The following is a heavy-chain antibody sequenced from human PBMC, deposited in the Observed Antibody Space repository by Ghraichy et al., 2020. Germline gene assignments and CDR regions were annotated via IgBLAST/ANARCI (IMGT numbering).Heavy chain of an antibody. J-gene: IGHJ3*01. D-gene: IGHD6-13*01. CDR1: GFTFSSYA. CDR3: ARGGTGSSWYGGGSIPDAFEA. Sequence: GGSLRLSCAASGFTFSSYAMHWVRQAPGKGLEWVAAISYDGSNKYYADSVKGRFTISRDNSNNTLYLQMNSLRAEDTAVYYCARGGTGSSWYGGGSIPDAFEAWGQGSMVTVSS. V-gene: IGHV3-30*04. CDR2: ISYDGSNK.